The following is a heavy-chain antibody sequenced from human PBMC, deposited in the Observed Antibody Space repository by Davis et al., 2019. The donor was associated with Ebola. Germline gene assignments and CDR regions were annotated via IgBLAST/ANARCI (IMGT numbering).Heavy chain of an antibody. Sequence: MPSETLSLTCTVSGGSISSYYWSWIRQPPGKGLEWIGYIYYSGSTNYNPSLKSRVTISVDTSKNQFSLKLSSVTAADTAVYYCASCGYDYGMDVWGQGTTVTVSS. V-gene: IGHV4-59*01. D-gene: IGHD3-22*01. CDR1: GGSISSYY. CDR2: IYYSGST. CDR3: ASCGYDYGMDV. J-gene: IGHJ6*02.